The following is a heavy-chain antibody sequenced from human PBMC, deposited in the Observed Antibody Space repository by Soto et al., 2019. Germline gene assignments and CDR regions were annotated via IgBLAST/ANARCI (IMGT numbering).Heavy chain of an antibody. CDR2: ISGFSAGSAST. CDR1: GFTFNSYA. Sequence: EVQLLESGGGLVQPGGSLRLSCAASGFTFNSYAMHWVRQAPGKGLEWVSGISGFSAGSASTYFADSVKGRFIISRDNSSNTPYLQMNNLIAEDTALYYCARVPPLFGLEAFDFWGQGTVVTVS. CDR3: ARVPPLFGLEAFDF. V-gene: IGHV3-23*01. J-gene: IGHJ3*01. D-gene: IGHD2-21*01.